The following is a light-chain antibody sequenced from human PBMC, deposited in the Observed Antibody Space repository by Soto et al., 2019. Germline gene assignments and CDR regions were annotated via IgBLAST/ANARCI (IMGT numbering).Light chain of an antibody. V-gene: IGKV3-15*01. CDR2: CAS. CDR1: PSVSSN. J-gene: IGKJ1*01. CDR3: QLYNDWWT. Sequence: EIERTQSPATLSVSPGERAKLSCRASPSVSSNLAWYQPRPCQAPSLLIYCASTSATVIPARFSGSGSGTEFTLTISSLKSEDFAVDYCQLYNDWWTFGQGTKVDIK.